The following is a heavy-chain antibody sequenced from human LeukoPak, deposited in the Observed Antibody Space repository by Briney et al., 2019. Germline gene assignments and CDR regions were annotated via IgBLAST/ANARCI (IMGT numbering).Heavy chain of an antibody. CDR3: ARDTSSASGSYYDL. J-gene: IGHJ5*02. Sequence: SETLSLTCTVSGGSISSHYWSWIRQPPGKGLGWIGYIYCSGSTNYNPSLKSRVTISVDTSKNQFSLKLSSVTAADTAVYYCARDTSSASGSYYDLWGQGTLVTVSS. CDR1: GGSISSHY. CDR2: IYCSGST. D-gene: IGHD1-26*01. V-gene: IGHV4-59*11.